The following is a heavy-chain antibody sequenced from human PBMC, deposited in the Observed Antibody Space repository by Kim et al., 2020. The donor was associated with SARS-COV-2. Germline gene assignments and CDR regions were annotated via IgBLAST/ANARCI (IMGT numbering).Heavy chain of an antibody. Sequence: GGSLRLSCAASGFTFSGSAMHWVRQASGKGLEWVGRIRNKANNYATVYAASVKGRFTISRDDSKNTGYLQMNGLKTEDTAVYYCTRHDLGIPDFDYWGRGTLVADSS. J-gene: IGHJ4*02. D-gene: IGHD3-16*01. CDR2: IRNKANNYAT. V-gene: IGHV3-73*01. CDR1: GFTFSGSA. CDR3: TRHDLGIPDFDY.